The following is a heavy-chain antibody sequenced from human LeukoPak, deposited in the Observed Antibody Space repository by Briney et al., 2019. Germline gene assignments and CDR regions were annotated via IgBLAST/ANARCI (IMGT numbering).Heavy chain of an antibody. D-gene: IGHD3-16*01. J-gene: IGHJ4*02. CDR2: ISAYNGYT. V-gene: IGHV1-18*01. CDR3: ARDRLNGGYFDY. CDR1: GYSFINYG. Sequence: GASVKVSCKTSGYSFINYGISWVRQAPGQGLEWMGWISAYNGYTDFAERFQGRVTMATDTSTSIAYMELRSLRSDDTAVYYCARDRLNGGYFDYWGQGTLVTVSS.